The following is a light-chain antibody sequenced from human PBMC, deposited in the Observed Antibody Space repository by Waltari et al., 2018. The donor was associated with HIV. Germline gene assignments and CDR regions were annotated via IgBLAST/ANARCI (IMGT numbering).Light chain of an antibody. CDR2: KTS. CDR1: QIINNW. Sequence: DVQMTQSPSTLSASVGDRVAITCRGSQIINNWLAWYQQRPGRPPKLLIYKTSNLESGVPVRFIGSGSGAEFTLTIDGLQPDDFATYFCQQYNSHSYTFGQGTRLDI. CDR3: QQYNSHSYT. V-gene: IGKV1-5*03. J-gene: IGKJ2*01.